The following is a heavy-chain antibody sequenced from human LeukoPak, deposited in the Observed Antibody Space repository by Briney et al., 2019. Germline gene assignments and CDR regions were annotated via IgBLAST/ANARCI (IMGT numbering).Heavy chain of an antibody. CDR1: GFTFINYA. J-gene: IGHJ1*01. CDR2: TRSDGTDK. V-gene: IGHV3-30*02. D-gene: IGHD3-10*01. Sequence: PGGSLRLSCSASGFTFINYAMHWLRQAPGKGLEGVAFTRSDGTDKYYAETVRGRFTISRDNSENTLYLQMNSLRAEDTAVYYCAKEEDGPRGRYGSGTYGYFQHGGQGTLVTVS. CDR3: AKEEDGPRGRYGSGTYGYFQH.